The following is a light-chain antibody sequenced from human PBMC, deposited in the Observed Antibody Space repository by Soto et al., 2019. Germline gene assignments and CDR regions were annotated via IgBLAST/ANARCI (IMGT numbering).Light chain of an antibody. CDR2: QVS. V-gene: IGKV2-30*01. CDR3: VQGTHWPWT. J-gene: IGKJ1*01. Sequence: DVVMTQSPLSLSVTLGQPASISCRSSQGLVYSDGNTFLNWFHQRPGQSPRRLIYQVSNRDSGVPARFSGSGSGTEYTLTISGVEAEDVGSYYCVQGTHWPWTFGQGTKVEIK. CDR1: QGLVYSDGNTF.